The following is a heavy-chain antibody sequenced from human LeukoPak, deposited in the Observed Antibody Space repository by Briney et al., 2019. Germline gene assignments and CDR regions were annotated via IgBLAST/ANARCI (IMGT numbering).Heavy chain of an antibody. CDR3: ARESDYYGSGLYDC. CDR2: IYYGGST. Sequence: SETLSLTCAVYGGSFSGYYWSWIRQPPGKGLEWIGYIYYGGSTYYNPSLKSRVTISVDTSKNQFSLKLSSVTAADAAVYYCARESDYYGSGLYDCWGQGTLVTVSS. D-gene: IGHD3-10*01. J-gene: IGHJ4*02. V-gene: IGHV4-34*01. CDR1: GGSFSGYY.